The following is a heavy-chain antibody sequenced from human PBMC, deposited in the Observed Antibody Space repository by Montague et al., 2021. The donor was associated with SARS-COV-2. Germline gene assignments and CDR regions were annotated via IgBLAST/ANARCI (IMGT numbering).Heavy chain of an antibody. CDR3: GGQKYDFWSGRFPDHLDS. Sequence: SETLSLTCTVSGGSITDINYYWGWIRQPPGKGLKWIGNIFHSGSTYYNPSLMSRVTISVDTSRNEFSLKVNSVTAADTAVYYCGGQKYDFWSGRFPDHLDSWGQGTLVTVSS. D-gene: IGHD3-3*01. CDR2: IFHSGST. CDR1: GGSITDINYY. V-gene: IGHV4-39*01. J-gene: IGHJ4*02.